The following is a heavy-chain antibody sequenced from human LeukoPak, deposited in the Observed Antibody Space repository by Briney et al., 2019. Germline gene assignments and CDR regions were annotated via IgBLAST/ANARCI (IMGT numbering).Heavy chain of an antibody. CDR2: IRHDGSYQ. CDR3: AKNRDSSDYPRDFDY. J-gene: IGHJ4*02. D-gene: IGHD3-22*01. Sequence: PGGSLSLSCAASRLTFSSYGMHWVRQTPGKGLEWVAFIRHDGSYQQYADSVKGRFTVSRDNSKDTVYLQMNSLRTEDTAVYYCAKNRDSSDYPRDFDYWGQGTLVTVSS. CDR1: RLTFSSYG. V-gene: IGHV3-30*02.